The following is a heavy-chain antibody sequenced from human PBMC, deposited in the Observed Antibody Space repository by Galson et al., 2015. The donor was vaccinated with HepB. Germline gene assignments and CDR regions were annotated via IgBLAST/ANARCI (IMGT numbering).Heavy chain of an antibody. CDR2: IKKDGSEK. CDR3: VRAGVVHAMDV. D-gene: IGHD2-15*01. CDR1: GFTFSTYW. Sequence: SLRLSCAASGFTFSTYWMTWVRQAPGKGLEWVATIKKDGSEKYYVDSVRGRFTISRDNARSSLYLQMNSLRADDTAVYYCVRAGVVHAMDVWGQGTTVTVSS. V-gene: IGHV3-7*03. J-gene: IGHJ6*02.